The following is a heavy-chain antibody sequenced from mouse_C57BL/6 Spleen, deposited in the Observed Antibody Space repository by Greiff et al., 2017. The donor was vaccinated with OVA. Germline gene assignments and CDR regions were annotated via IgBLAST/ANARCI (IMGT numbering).Heavy chain of an antibody. V-gene: IGHV1-42*01. D-gene: IGHD3-3*01. J-gene: IGHJ3*01. CDR3: ARGTWAY. CDR2: INPSTGGT. Sequence: EVQGVESGPELVKPGASVKISCKASGYSFTGYYMNWVKQSPEKSLEWIGEINPSTGGTTYNQKFKAKATLTVDKSSSTAYMQLKSLTSEDSAVYYCARGTWAYWGQGTLVTVSA. CDR1: GYSFTGYY.